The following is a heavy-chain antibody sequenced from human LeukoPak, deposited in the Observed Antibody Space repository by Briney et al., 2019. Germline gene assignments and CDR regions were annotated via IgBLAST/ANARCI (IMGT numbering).Heavy chain of an antibody. V-gene: IGHV3-23*01. D-gene: IGHD3-3*01. Sequence: GGSLRLSCVVSGFTFSSYAMSWVRQAPGKGLEWVSTIRDSGTSTYYADLVKGRFTISRDNSKNTLYLQMNSLRAEDTALYFCAEHSNFGVVTPSDYWGQGTLVTVSS. J-gene: IGHJ4*02. CDR2: IRDSGTST. CDR3: AEHSNFGVVTPSDY. CDR1: GFTFSSYA.